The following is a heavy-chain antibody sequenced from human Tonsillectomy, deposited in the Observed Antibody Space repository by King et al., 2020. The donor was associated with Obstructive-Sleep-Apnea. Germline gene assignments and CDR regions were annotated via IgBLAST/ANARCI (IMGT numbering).Heavy chain of an antibody. CDR1: GFTFSNYG. V-gene: IGHV3-30*18. CDR3: AKGQSDYYDNSGYYGVDY. D-gene: IGHD3-22*01. CDR2: ISYGGSNK. Sequence: VQLVESGGGVVQPGRSLRLSCAASGFTFSNYGMHWVRQAPGKGLERGAVISYGGSNKYYADSVKGRFTISRDNSNNTPFLQMNSLGAEDTAFYYCAKGQSDYYDNSGYYGVDYWGLGTLVTVSS. J-gene: IGHJ4*02.